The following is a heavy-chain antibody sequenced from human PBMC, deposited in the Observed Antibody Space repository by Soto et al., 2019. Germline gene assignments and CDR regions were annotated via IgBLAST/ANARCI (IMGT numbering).Heavy chain of an antibody. D-gene: IGHD5-18*01. CDR1: GGSITGYY. V-gene: IGHV4-59*01. Sequence: QVQLQESGPGLVEPSETLSLTCTVSGGSITGYYWTWIRQPPGKGLEWIGYVFYKGNTNYNPSLKSRVTISVDTSANQFSLRLSSVTAADTAVYYCARSGDSFGFTDYWGQGTLVTVSS. CDR3: ARSGDSFGFTDY. CDR2: VFYKGNT. J-gene: IGHJ4*02.